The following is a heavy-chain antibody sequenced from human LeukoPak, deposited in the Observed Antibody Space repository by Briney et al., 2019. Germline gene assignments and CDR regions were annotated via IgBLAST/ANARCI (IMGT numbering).Heavy chain of an antibody. CDR1: GFTFSNAW. Sequence: GGSLRLSCAASGFTFSNAWMSWVRQAPGKGLEWVGRIKSKTDGGTTDYAVPVKGRFTISRDDSKNTLYLQMNSLKTEDTAVYYCTTDPDIVVVPASHYFDYWGQGTLVTVSS. V-gene: IGHV3-15*01. CDR3: TTDPDIVVVPASHYFDY. CDR2: IKSKTDGGTT. J-gene: IGHJ4*02. D-gene: IGHD2-2*01.